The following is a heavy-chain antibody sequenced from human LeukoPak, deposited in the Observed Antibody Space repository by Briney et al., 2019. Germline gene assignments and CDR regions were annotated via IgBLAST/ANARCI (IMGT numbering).Heavy chain of an antibody. Sequence: ASVKVSCKASGYTFTNNYLHWVRQAPGQGLEWMGMIYPRDGSTSYAQNFQGRVTMTTDTSTSTAYMELRSLRSDDTAVYYCARDDGNYPFDYWGQGTLVTVSS. CDR3: ARDDGNYPFDY. CDR2: IYPRDGST. CDR1: GYTFTNNY. D-gene: IGHD1-7*01. J-gene: IGHJ4*02. V-gene: IGHV1-46*01.